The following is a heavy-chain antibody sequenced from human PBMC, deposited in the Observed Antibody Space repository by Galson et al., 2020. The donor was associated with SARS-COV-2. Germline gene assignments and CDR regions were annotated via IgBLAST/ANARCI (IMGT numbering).Heavy chain of an antibody. CDR2: TYYRSQWST. D-gene: IGHD6-13*01. J-gene: IGHJ3*02. CDR1: GDSVTSNSAA. V-gene: IGHV6-1*01. Sequence: SQTLSLTCAISGDSVTSNSAAWNWIRQSPSRGLEWLGRTYYRSQWSTDYAVSVKSRITINPDTSKNQFSLQLNSVTPEDTAIFYCAGRVAGAGSLHIWGQGTMVIVSS. CDR3: AGRVAGAGSLHI.